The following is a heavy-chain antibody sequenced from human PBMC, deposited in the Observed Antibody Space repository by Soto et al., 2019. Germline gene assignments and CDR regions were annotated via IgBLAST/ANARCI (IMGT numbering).Heavy chain of an antibody. J-gene: IGHJ6*02. CDR3: ARDRGYDAHDYYYNAMDV. Sequence: GVSLRLSCISSGFTSRTYTMNWVRQAPGKGLEWVSGIRGFSPYTFYAESVKGRFTISRDNAKNSLYLQMNSLRAEDTAVYYCARDRGYDAHDYYYNAMDVWGQGTTVTVSS. V-gene: IGHV3-21*01. CDR1: GFTSRTYT. D-gene: IGHD2-15*01. CDR2: IRGFSPYT.